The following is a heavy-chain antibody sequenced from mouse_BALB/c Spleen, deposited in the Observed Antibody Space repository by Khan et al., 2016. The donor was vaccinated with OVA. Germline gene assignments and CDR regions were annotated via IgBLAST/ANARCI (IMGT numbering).Heavy chain of an antibody. CDR3: VRGSGKSRFAY. D-gene: IGHD1-3*01. J-gene: IGHJ3*01. CDR2: ISTYYGDA. Sequence: QVRLQQSGAELVRPGVSVKISCKGSGYTFTDFAMHWVKQSHATSLEWLGVISTYYGDADYNHKFRDKATMTVDKSSSTAYMELAGLTSEDSAIYYCVRGSGKSRFAYWGQGTLVTVSA. CDR1: GYTFTDFA. V-gene: IGHV1S137*01.